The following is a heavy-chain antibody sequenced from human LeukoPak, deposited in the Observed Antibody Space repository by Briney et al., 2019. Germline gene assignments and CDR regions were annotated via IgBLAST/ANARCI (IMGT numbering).Heavy chain of an antibody. CDR2: ISGSGGST. J-gene: IGHJ4*02. V-gene: IGHV3-23*01. D-gene: IGHD3-3*01. CDR3: AKAPLRFLEWLLSD. CDR1: GFTFSSYA. Sequence: GGSLRLSCAASGFTFSSYAMSWVRQAPGKGLEWVSAISGSGGSTYYADSVKGRFTISRDNSKNTLYLQMNSLRAEDTAVYYCAKAPLRFLEWLLSDWGQGTLVTVSS.